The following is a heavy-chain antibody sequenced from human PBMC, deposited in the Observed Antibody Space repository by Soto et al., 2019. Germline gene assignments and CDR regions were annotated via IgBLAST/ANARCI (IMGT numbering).Heavy chain of an antibody. CDR3: ARGAGPDAFDI. V-gene: IGHV4-59*01. CDR1: GGSISSYY. J-gene: IGHJ3*02. CDR2: IYYSGST. Sequence: SETLSLTCTVSGGSISSYYWSWIRQPPGKGLEWIGYIYYSGSTNYNPPLKSRVTISVDTSKNQFSLKLSSVTAADTAVYYCARGAGPDAFDIWGQGTMVTVSS. D-gene: IGHD6-13*01.